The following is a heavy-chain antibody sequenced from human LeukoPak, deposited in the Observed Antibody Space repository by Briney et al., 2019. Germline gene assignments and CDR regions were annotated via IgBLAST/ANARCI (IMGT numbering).Heavy chain of an antibody. Sequence: SETLSLTCTVSGGSVSSGSYYWSWIRQPPGKGLEWIVYIYYSGSTNYNPSLKSRVTISVDTSKNQFSLKLSSVTAADTAVYYCARVADDGSGYYYQYFQHSGQGTLVTVSS. J-gene: IGHJ1*01. V-gene: IGHV4-61*01. CDR1: GGSVSSGSYY. D-gene: IGHD3-22*01. CDR3: ARVADDGSGYYYQYFQH. CDR2: IYYSGST.